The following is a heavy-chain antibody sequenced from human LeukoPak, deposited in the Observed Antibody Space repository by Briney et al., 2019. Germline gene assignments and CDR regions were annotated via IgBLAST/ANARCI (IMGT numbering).Heavy chain of an antibody. D-gene: IGHD2-15*01. CDR3: ARAGGYCGRISCPYYFDY. Sequence: ASVKVSCKASGGTFSSYAISWVRQATGQGREWMGWMNPNSGNTGYAQKFQGRVTMTRNTSISTAYMELSSLRSEDTAVYYCARAGGYCGRISCPYYFDYWGQGSLVAVSS. J-gene: IGHJ4*02. CDR2: MNPNSGNT. V-gene: IGHV1-8*02. CDR1: GGTFSSYA.